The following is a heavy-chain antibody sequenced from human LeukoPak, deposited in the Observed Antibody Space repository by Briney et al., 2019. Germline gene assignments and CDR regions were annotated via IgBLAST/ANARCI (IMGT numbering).Heavy chain of an antibody. CDR3: ARDRYYGSGSYYAGGY. CDR1: GFTFSDYY. Sequence: GGSLRLSCAASGFTFSDYYMSWIRQAPGKGLEWVSYISSGGSTIYYADSVKGRFTISRDNAKNSLYLQMHSLRAEDTAVYYCARDRYYGSGSYYAGGYWGQGTLVTVSS. CDR2: ISSGGSTI. D-gene: IGHD3-10*01. J-gene: IGHJ4*02. V-gene: IGHV3-11*01.